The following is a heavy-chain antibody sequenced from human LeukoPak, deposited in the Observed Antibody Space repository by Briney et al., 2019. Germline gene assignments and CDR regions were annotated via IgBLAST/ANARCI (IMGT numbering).Heavy chain of an antibody. Sequence: SQTLSVTCTGSGGSIISGEYYWSWIRQPPGKGLEWIGYIYYSGSTYYNPSLKSRVTISVDTSKNQFSLKLSSVTAADTAVYYCARALLGMATIDAFDIWGQGTMVTVSS. J-gene: IGHJ3*02. V-gene: IGHV4-30-4*01. CDR1: GGSIISGEYY. CDR3: ARALLGMATIDAFDI. CDR2: IYYSGST. D-gene: IGHD5-24*01.